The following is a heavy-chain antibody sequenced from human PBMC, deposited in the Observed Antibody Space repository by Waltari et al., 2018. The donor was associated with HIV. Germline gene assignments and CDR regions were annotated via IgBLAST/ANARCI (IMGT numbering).Heavy chain of an antibody. D-gene: IGHD2-2*01. J-gene: IGHJ5*02. Sequence: QVQLVQSGAEVKKPGASVTVSCKASGYTFTGYYMHWVRQAPGQGLEWMGWINPNSGATNYAQKFQGRVTMTRDTSISTAYMELNSLRSHDTAVYYCARPLPYCSTSSCPYFDPWGQGTLVTVSS. CDR2: INPNSGAT. V-gene: IGHV1-2*02. CDR1: GYTFTGYY. CDR3: ARPLPYCSTSSCPYFDP.